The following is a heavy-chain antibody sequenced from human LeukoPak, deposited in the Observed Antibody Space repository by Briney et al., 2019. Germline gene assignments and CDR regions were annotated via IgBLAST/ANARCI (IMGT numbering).Heavy chain of an antibody. J-gene: IGHJ6*03. Sequence: GSSVKVSCKTSGGTFNNSAISWVRQAPGQGLEWLGGIMPLFGTAGYAQKFQGRVTITKDESTRTVYLELTSLTSDDTAVYYCARDFKMGIPWGYYYYYMDVWGKGTTVTVSS. D-gene: IGHD7-27*01. CDR1: GGTFNNSA. V-gene: IGHV1-69*05. CDR3: ARDFKMGIPWGYYYYYMDV. CDR2: IMPLFGTA.